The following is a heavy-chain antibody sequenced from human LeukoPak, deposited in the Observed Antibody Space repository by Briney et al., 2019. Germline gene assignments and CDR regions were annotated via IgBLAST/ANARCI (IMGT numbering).Heavy chain of an antibody. CDR3: ARRFAPSRNDAFDI. J-gene: IGHJ3*02. CDR1: GGSINSSSYY. D-gene: IGHD3-10*01. V-gene: IGHV4-39*01. CDR2: IYYSGST. Sequence: PSETLSLTCTVSGGSINSSSYYWGWIRQPPGKGLEWIGTIYYSGSTYYNPSLKSQVTISVDTSKNQFSLKLSPVTASDTAVYYCARRFAPSRNDAFDIWGQGTMVTVSS.